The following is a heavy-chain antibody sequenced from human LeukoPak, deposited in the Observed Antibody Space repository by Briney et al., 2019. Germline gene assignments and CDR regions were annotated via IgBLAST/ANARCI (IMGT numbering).Heavy chain of an antibody. CDR3: ARGPRLLGSYYPTYFDY. D-gene: IGHD1-26*01. Sequence: ASVKVSYKASGGTFSSYAISWVRQAPGQGLEWMGGIIPIFGTANYAQKFQGRVTITADESTSTAYMELSSLRFEDTAVYYCARGPRLLGSYYPTYFDYWGQGTLVTVSS. J-gene: IGHJ4*02. CDR1: GGTFSSYA. V-gene: IGHV1-69*13. CDR2: IIPIFGTA.